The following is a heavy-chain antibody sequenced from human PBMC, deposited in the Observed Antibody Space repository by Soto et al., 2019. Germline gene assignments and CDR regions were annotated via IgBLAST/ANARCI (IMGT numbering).Heavy chain of an antibody. CDR1: GGTFSSST. CDR2: IIPLLGTG. J-gene: IGHJ4*02. CDR3: ARGAASTGWFNF. D-gene: IGHD6-19*01. V-gene: IGHV1-69*06. Sequence: QVHLVQSGAEVKKPGSSVKLSCKASGGTFSSSTLTWVRQAPGQGLEWVGGIIPLLGTGNYAQRFQGRVTITADRSTCTAYMELSSLTSEDTALYFCARGAASTGWFNFWGQGTLVTVSS.